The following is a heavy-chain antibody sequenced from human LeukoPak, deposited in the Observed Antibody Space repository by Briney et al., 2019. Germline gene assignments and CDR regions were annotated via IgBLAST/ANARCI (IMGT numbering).Heavy chain of an antibody. CDR3: ARYLHSSGWARIYYFDY. V-gene: IGHV3-21*01. CDR2: ISSSSSYI. J-gene: IGHJ4*02. Sequence: GGSLRLSCAASGFTFSSYSMNWVRQAPGKRLEWVSSISSSSSYIYYADSVKGRFTISRDNAENSLYLQMNSLRAEDTAVYYCARYLHSSGWARIYYFDYWGQGTLVTVSS. CDR1: GFTFSSYS. D-gene: IGHD6-19*01.